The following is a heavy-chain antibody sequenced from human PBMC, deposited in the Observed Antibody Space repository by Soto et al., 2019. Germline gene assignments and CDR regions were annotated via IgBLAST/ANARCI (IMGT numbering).Heavy chain of an antibody. J-gene: IGHJ6*02. Sequence: SETLSLTCAVYGGSFSGYYWSWIRQPPGKGLEWIGEINHSGSTNYNPSLKSRVTISVDTSKNKFSLKLSSVTAADTAVYYCARSYDFWSGYYNHYYGMDVWGQGTTVAVSS. D-gene: IGHD3-3*01. CDR2: INHSGST. CDR3: ARSYDFWSGYYNHYYGMDV. CDR1: GGSFSGYY. V-gene: IGHV4-34*01.